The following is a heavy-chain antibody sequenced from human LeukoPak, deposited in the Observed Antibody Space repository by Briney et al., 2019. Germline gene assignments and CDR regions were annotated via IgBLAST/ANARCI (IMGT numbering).Heavy chain of an antibody. CDR2: ITPFLGIA. CDR3: AREACREMGVMWPRLGGQDCRYGH. Sequence: WASVKVSCKASGDTFSSYAINWVRQAPGQGPEWMGRITPFLGIANYPQKFQGRVTITADESTATAYMELSSLRSEDSAVYYCAREACREMGVMWPRLGGQDCRYGHWGQGTLVTVSS. CDR1: GDTFSSYA. V-gene: IGHV1-69*04. D-gene: IGHD3-16*01. J-gene: IGHJ4*02.